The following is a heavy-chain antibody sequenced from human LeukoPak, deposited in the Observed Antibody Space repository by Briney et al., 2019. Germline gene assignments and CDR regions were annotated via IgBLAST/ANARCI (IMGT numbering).Heavy chain of an antibody. Sequence: GGSLRLSCAASGFTFSNSGIHWVRQAPGKGLEWLAVISYDGSNKYYADSVKGRLTLSRDNSKNTVFLQMNSLRPEDTAEYYCAKVDSSSWYYYFDYWGQGTLVTVSS. CDR2: ISYDGSNK. J-gene: IGHJ4*02. V-gene: IGHV3-30*18. CDR3: AKVDSSSWYYYFDY. CDR1: GFTFSNSG. D-gene: IGHD6-13*01.